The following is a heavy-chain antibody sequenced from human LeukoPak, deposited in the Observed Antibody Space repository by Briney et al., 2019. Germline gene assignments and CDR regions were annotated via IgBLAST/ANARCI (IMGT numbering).Heavy chain of an antibody. CDR2: ISSSGSTI. V-gene: IGHV3-11*04. CDR1: GFTFTDAW. CDR3: ARPPYSSSWDPGWFDP. J-gene: IGHJ5*02. Sequence: GGSLRLSCAASGFTFTDAWLSWVRQAPGKGLEWVSYISSSGSTIYYADSVKGRFTISRDNAKNSLYLQMNSLRAEDTAVYYCARPPYSSSWDPGWFDPWGQGTLITVSS. D-gene: IGHD6-13*01.